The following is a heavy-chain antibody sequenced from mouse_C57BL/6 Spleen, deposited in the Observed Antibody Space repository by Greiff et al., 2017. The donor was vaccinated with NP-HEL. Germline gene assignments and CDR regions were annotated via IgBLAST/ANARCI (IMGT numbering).Heavy chain of an antibody. V-gene: IGHV1-22*01. CDR3: ARDYYSNSPWFAY. J-gene: IGHJ3*01. Sequence: EVQLQQSGPELVKPGASVKMSCKASGYTFTDYNMHWVKQSHGKSLEWIGYINPNNGGTSYNQKFKGKATLTVNKSSSTAYMELRSLTSADSAVYYCARDYYSNSPWFAYWGQGTLVTVSA. CDR1: GYTFTDYN. CDR2: INPNNGGT. D-gene: IGHD2-5*01.